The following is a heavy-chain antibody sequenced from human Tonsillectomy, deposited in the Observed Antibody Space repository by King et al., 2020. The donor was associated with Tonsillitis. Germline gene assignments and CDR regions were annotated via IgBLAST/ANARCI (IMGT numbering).Heavy chain of an antibody. J-gene: IGHJ6*02. V-gene: IGHV3-30-3*01. Sequence: VQLVESGGGVVQPGRSLRLSCAASGFTSSSYAMHWVRQAPGKGLEWVAAISFGGSNKDYAYSVKGRFTISRDNSKNTLYLQMNSLRAEDTAVYYCARRDGALDYYYYGMDVWGQGTTVTVSS. CDR1: GFTSSSYA. CDR2: ISFGGSNK. D-gene: IGHD4-17*01. CDR3: ARRDGALDYYYYGMDV.